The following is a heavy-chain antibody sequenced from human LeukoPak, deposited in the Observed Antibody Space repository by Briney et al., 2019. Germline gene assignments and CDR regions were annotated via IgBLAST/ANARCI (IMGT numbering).Heavy chain of an antibody. Sequence: PSETLSLTCSVSGGSISTYSWSWIRLPPGKGLEWVGHMYYSGTTKYNPSLKSRVTISVDTSKDQFSLRLSSVTAADTAVYFCARAGSIYGWFDYWGQGTLVTVSS. CDR3: ARAGSIYGWFDY. CDR2: MYYSGTT. D-gene: IGHD5-18*01. J-gene: IGHJ4*02. CDR1: GGSISTYS. V-gene: IGHV4-59*13.